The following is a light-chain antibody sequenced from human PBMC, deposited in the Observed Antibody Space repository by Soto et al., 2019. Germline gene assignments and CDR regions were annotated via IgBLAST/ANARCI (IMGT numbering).Light chain of an antibody. CDR2: GAS. CDR1: QDITTC. J-gene: IGKJ2*01. CDR3: QQTRSFPFT. Sequence: TQSPSSVSASVGERVTITCRASQDITTCLAWYQQKPGVAPRLLMSGASNLQSEVPSRFSGSGSGTHFTLTISSLQPEDFATYYCQQTRSFPFTFGQGTRLEIK. V-gene: IGKV1-12*01.